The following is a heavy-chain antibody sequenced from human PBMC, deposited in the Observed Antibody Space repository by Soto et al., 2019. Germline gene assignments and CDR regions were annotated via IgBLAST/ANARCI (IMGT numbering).Heavy chain of an antibody. Sequence: HPGGSLRLSCAASGFTVSSNYMSWVRQAPGKGLEWVSVIYSGGDTYYADSVKGRFTISRHNSKNTLYLQMNSLRTEDTAVYYCAKLSGNYFAYWGQGTLVTVSS. D-gene: IGHD2-15*01. CDR2: IYSGGDT. J-gene: IGHJ4*02. V-gene: IGHV3-53*04. CDR3: AKLSGNYFAY. CDR1: GFTVSSNY.